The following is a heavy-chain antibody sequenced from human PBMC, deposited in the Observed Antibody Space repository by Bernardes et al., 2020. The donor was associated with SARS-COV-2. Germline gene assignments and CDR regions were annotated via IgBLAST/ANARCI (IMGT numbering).Heavy chain of an antibody. V-gene: IGHV3-64D*06. CDR1: GFTFSSYA. CDR2: ISSNGGST. D-gene: IGHD5-18*01. J-gene: IGHJ5*02. CDR3: VKGDTAMVPYNWFDP. Sequence: GGSLRLSCSASGFTFSSYAMHWVRQAPGKGLEYVSAISSNGGSTYYADSVKGRFTISRDNSKNTLYLQMSSLRAEDTAVYYCVKGDTAMVPYNWFDPWGQGTLVTVSS.